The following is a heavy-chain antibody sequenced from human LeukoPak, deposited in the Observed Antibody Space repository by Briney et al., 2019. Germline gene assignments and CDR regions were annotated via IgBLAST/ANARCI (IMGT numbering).Heavy chain of an antibody. J-gene: IGHJ4*02. CDR1: GFSVSNNY. CDR3: ARSYSGH. V-gene: IGHV3-53*01. D-gene: IGHD2-15*01. Sequence: PGGSLRLSCAASGFSVSNNYLSWVRQAPGKGLEWVSVLYSGGNTYYADSVQGRFTISRDNSKNTLYLQMNSLRAEDTAVYYCARSYSGHWGQGTLVTVSS. CDR2: LYSGGNT.